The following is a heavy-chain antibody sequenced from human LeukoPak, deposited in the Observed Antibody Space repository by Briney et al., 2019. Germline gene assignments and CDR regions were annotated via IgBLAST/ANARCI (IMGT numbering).Heavy chain of an antibody. D-gene: IGHD3-22*01. CDR2: INHSGST. J-gene: IGHJ4*02. V-gene: IGHV4-34*01. CDR3: ARGLHYYDSSGYYYLRGYYFDY. CDR1: GGSISSYY. Sequence: PSETLSLTCTVSGGSISSYYWSWIRQPPGKGLEWIGEINHSGSTNYNPSLKSRVTISVDTSKNQFSLKLSSVTAADTAVYYCARGLHYYDSSGYYYLRGYYFDYWGQGTLVTVSS.